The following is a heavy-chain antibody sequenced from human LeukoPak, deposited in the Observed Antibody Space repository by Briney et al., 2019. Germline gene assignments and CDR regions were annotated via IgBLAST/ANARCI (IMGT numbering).Heavy chain of an antibody. D-gene: IGHD5-18*01. V-gene: IGHV1-69*13. CDR3: ARAPVDTAMVYFDY. CDR1: GYTFTSYG. Sequence: ASVKVSCKASGYTFTSYGISWVRQAPGQGLEWMGGIIPIFGTANYAQKFQGRVTITADESTSTAYMELSSLRSEDTAVYYCARAPVDTAMVYFDYWGQGTLVTVSS. CDR2: IIPIFGTA. J-gene: IGHJ4*02.